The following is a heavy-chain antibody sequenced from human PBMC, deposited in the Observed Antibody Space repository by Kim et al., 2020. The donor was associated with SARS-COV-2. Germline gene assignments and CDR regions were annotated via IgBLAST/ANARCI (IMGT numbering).Heavy chain of an antibody. D-gene: IGHD2-21*02. Sequence: GGSLRLSCAASGFTFSSYAMHWVRQAPGKGLEWVAVISYDGSNKYYADSVKGRFTISRDNSKNTLYLQMNSLRAEDTAVYYCARDRSGDCYWCGTAAHGWFDPWGQGTLVTVSS. J-gene: IGHJ5*02. V-gene: IGHV3-30-3*01. CDR3: ARDRSGDCYWCGTAAHGWFDP. CDR2: ISYDGSNK. CDR1: GFTFSSYA.